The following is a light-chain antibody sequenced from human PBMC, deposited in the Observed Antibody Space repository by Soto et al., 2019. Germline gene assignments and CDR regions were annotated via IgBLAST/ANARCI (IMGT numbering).Light chain of an antibody. V-gene: IGKV3-15*01. CDR1: QSVRSN. J-gene: IGKJ2*01. CDR3: QQYNNWPPT. Sequence: EIVRTQSPATLSVSPGERATLSCRASQSVRSNLAWYQQKPGQAPGLLIFGASTRATGIPARFSGSGSGTEFSLTISSLQSEDFAVYYCQQYNNWPPTFGQGTKLEIK. CDR2: GAS.